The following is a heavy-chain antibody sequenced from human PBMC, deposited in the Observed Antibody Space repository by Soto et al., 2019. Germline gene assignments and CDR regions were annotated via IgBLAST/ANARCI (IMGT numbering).Heavy chain of an antibody. CDR2: IKQDGSEK. J-gene: IGHJ6*03. CDR3: ARDNSIVLIEYYYYYYYMDV. D-gene: IGHD2-8*01. V-gene: IGHV3-7*01. Sequence: GGSLRLSCAASGFTFSSYWMSWVRQAPGKGLEWVANIKQDGSEKYYVDSVKGRFTISRDNAKNSLYLQMNSLRAEDKAVYYCARDNSIVLIEYYYYYYYMDVWGKGTTVTVYS. CDR1: GFTFSSYW.